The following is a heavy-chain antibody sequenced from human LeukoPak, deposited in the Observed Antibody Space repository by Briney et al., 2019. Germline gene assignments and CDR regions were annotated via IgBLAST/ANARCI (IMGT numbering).Heavy chain of an antibody. CDR2: ISAYNGNT. CDR1: GYTFTSYG. V-gene: IGHV1-18*01. J-gene: IGHJ6*02. Sequence: ASVKVSCKASGYTFTSYGISWVRQAPGQGLEWMGWISAYNGNTNYAQKLQGRVTMTTDTSTSTAYMELRSLGSDDTAVYYCARDREYYYDSSGYYFLNYYYGMDVWGQGTTVTVSS. CDR3: ARDREYYYDSSGYYFLNYYYGMDV. D-gene: IGHD3-22*01.